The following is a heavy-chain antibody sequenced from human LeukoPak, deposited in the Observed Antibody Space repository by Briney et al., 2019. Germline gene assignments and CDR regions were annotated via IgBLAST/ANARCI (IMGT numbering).Heavy chain of an antibody. CDR3: ARGGVTIARTPEAFDI. CDR2: IIPIFGTA. CDR1: GGTFSSYA. V-gene: IGHV1-69*05. D-gene: IGHD3-3*01. J-gene: IGHJ3*02. Sequence: ASVKVSCKASGGTFSSYAISWVRQAPGQGLEWMGGIIPIFGTANYAQKFQGRVTITTDESTSTAYMELSSLRSEDTAVYYCARGGVTIARTPEAFDIWGQGTMVTVSS.